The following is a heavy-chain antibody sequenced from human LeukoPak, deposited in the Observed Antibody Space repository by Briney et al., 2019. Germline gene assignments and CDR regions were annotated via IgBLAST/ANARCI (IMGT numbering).Heavy chain of an antibody. Sequence: GESLKISCKGSGYSFTSYWIGWVRQMPGKGLEWMGLIHPVDSDTRYSPSFQGQVTMSADKSISTAYLQWSSLKASDTAMLCCACRILGGSGSFDYWGQGTMVTVSS. V-gene: IGHV5-51*01. CDR3: ACRILGGSGSFDY. D-gene: IGHD3-10*01. J-gene: IGHJ4*02. CDR2: IHPVDSDT. CDR1: GYSFTSYW.